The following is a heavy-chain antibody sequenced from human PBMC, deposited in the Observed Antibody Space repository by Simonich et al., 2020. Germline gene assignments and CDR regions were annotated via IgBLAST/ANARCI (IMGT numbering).Heavy chain of an antibody. D-gene: IGHD3-10*01. CDR1: GGTFSSYA. CDR3: ARTNTMRELDTMVRGVDYFDY. V-gene: IGHV1-69*09. J-gene: IGHJ4*02. Sequence: QVQLVQSGAEVKKPGSSVKVSCKASGGTFSSYAISWVGQAPGQGLEWRGRIIPTYGIENPYKKVQGKVTITADKSTRKAYRELSSLRSEDTAVYYCARTNTMRELDTMVRGVDYFDYWGQGTLVTVSS. CDR2: IIPTYGIE.